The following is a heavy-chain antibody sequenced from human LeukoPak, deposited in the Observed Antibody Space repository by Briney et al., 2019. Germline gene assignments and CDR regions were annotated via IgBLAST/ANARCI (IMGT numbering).Heavy chain of an antibody. Sequence: SETLSLTCTVSGGSISSSSYYWGWIRQPPGKGLEWIGSIYYSGSTYYNPSLKSRVTISVDTSKNQFSLKLSSVTAADTAVYCCAGDTPPGGYRPSKDYWGQGTLVTVSS. CDR3: AGDTPPGGYRPSKDY. CDR1: GGSISSSSYY. D-gene: IGHD5-18*01. V-gene: IGHV4-39*07. CDR2: IYYSGST. J-gene: IGHJ4*02.